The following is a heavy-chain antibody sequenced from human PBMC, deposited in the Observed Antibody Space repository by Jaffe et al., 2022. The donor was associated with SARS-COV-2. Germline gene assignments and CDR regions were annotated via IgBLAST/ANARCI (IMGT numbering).Heavy chain of an antibody. CDR3: ARGEEMVARHFVALFDY. CDR1: GYTFTGYY. CDR2: INPNSGGT. J-gene: IGHJ4*02. Sequence: QVQLVQSGAEVKKPGASVKVSCKASGYTFTGYYMHWVRQAPGQGLEWMGRINPNSGGTNYAQKFQGRVTMTRDTSISTAYMELSRLRSDDTAVYYCARGEEMVARHFVALFDYWGQGTLVTVSS. D-gene: IGHD2-15*01. V-gene: IGHV1-2*06.